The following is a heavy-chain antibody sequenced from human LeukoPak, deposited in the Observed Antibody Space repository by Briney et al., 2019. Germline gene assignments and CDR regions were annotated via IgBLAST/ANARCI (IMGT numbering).Heavy chain of an antibody. D-gene: IGHD3-22*01. Sequence: PGGSLRLSCAASGFTFGSYGMHWVRQAPGKGLEWVAVIWYDGSNKYYADSVKGRFTISRDNSKNTLYLQMNSLRAEDTAVYYCARDSGDGYYDSSGYGDAFDIWGQGTMVTISS. CDR2: IWYDGSNK. CDR1: GFTFGSYG. CDR3: ARDSGDGYYDSSGYGDAFDI. J-gene: IGHJ3*02. V-gene: IGHV3-33*01.